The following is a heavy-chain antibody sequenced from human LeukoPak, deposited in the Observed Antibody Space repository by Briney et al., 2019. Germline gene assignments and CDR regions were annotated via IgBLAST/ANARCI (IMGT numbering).Heavy chain of an antibody. CDR2: IKQDGSEK. D-gene: IGHD6-25*01. CDR3: ATLAYSSAWYWYFGL. V-gene: IGHV3-7*03. Sequence: GGSLRLFCAASGFTFSRNWMSWVRQAPGKGLEWVANIKQDGSEKYYVDSVKGRFTIARDNAKNSLYLQLSTLRAEDTAIYYCATLAYSSAWYWYFGLWGRGTLVTVSS. J-gene: IGHJ2*01. CDR1: GFTFSRNW.